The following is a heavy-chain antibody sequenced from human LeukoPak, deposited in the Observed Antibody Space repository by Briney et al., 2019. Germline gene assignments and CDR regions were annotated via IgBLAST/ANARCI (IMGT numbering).Heavy chain of an antibody. CDR2: IRYDGSNK. V-gene: IGHV3-30*02. J-gene: IGHJ4*02. Sequence: GSLRLSCAASGFTFSSYGMHWVRQAPGKGLEWVAFIRYDGSNKYYADSVKGRFTISRDNSKNTLYLQMNSLRAEDTAVYYCAIRTRDYSSGWLEPYYFDYWGQGTLVTVSS. CDR1: GFTFSSYG. D-gene: IGHD6-19*01. CDR3: AIRTRDYSSGWLEPYYFDY.